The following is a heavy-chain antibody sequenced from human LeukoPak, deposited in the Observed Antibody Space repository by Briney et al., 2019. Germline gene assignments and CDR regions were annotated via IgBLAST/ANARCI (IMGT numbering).Heavy chain of an antibody. CDR3: ARESSWYWFDP. D-gene: IGHD6-13*01. V-gene: IGHV3-21*01. Sequence: PGGSLRLSCAASGFTFSNYIMNWVRQAPGKGLELVSSISTGSRHIYYAASVKGRFTISRDVAKNSLYLQMNSLRAEDTAVYYCARESSWYWFDPWGQGTLVTVSS. CDR1: GFTFSNYI. J-gene: IGHJ5*02. CDR2: ISTGSRHI.